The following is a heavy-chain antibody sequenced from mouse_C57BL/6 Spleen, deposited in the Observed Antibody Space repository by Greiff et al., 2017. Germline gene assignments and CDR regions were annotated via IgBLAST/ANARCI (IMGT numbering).Heavy chain of an antibody. D-gene: IGHD1-1*01. CDR2: IFPSDSEN. Sequence: VQLQQPGAELVRPGSSVKLSCKASGYTFTSYWMDWVKQRPGQGLEWIGNIFPSDSENHYNQKFKDKATLTVDKSSNTAYMQLISLTSEDSAVYYCARGFFITEAWFAYWGQGTLVTVSA. J-gene: IGHJ3*01. CDR3: ARGFFITEAWFAY. CDR1: GYTFTSYW. V-gene: IGHV1-61*01.